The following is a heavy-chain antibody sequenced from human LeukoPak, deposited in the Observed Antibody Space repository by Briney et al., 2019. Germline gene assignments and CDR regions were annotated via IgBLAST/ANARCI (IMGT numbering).Heavy chain of an antibody. CDR3: AKEYDSLTGYYSLSDF. V-gene: IGHV3-23*01. Sequence: PGGCLGLSCTASGFTFSNYAMGWVRQVPGKGLEGVSALSVRCGNTYYSDYVKGRFTIYRDHYKNRLYLQMHSPRAEDTALYCCAKEYDSLTGYYSLSDFWGQGPLVSVSS. CDR2: LSVRCGNT. D-gene: IGHD3-9*01. CDR1: GFTFSNYA. J-gene: IGHJ4*02.